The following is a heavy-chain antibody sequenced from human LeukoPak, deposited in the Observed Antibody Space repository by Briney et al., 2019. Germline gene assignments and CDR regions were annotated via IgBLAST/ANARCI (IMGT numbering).Heavy chain of an antibody. D-gene: IGHD6-13*01. CDR1: GYTFTGYY. Sequence: ASVKVSCKASGYTFTGYYMHWVRQAPGQGLEWMGRINPNSGGTNYEQKFQGRVTMTRDTSTSTVYMELSSLRSEDTAVYYCARGGSLRGGIAAPFDYWGQETLVTVSS. CDR2: INPNSGGT. CDR3: ARGGSLRGGIAAPFDY. J-gene: IGHJ4*02. V-gene: IGHV1-2*06.